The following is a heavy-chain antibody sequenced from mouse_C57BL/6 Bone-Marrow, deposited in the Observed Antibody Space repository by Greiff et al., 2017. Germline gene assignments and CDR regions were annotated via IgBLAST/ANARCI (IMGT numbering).Heavy chain of an antibody. CDR1: GYTFTSYW. CDR3: ARWDGNYVGDY. J-gene: IGHJ2*01. Sequence: QVQLQQPGAELVKPGASVKMSCKASGYTFTSYWITWVKQRPGQGLEWIGDIYPGSGSTNYNEKFKSKATLTVDKSSSTAYMQLSSLTSEDSAVYYCARWDGNYVGDYWGQGTTLTVSS. V-gene: IGHV1-55*01. D-gene: IGHD2-1*01. CDR2: IYPGSGST.